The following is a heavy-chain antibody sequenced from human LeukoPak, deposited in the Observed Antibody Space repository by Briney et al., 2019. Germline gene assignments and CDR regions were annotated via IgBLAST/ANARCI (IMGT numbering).Heavy chain of an antibody. V-gene: IGHV4-59*08. J-gene: IGHJ6*03. CDR2: IYYSGST. CDR3: ARGDYYYYMDV. CDR1: GGSISSYY. Sequence: SETLSLTCTVSGGSISSYYWSWIRQPPGKGLEWIGYIYYSGSTNYNPSLKSRVTIPVDTSKNQFSLKLSSVTAADTAVYYCARGDYYYYMDVWGKGTTVTVSS.